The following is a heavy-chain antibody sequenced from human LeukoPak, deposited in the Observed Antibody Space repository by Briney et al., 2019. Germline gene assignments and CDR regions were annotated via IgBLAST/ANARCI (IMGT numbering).Heavy chain of an antibody. D-gene: IGHD3/OR15-3a*01. Sequence: ASVKVSCKASGGSLNDYGVSWVRQAPGQGLEWMGRIIPMFGTTIYAEKFQGRVTISADKSTNTAYVEVSRLKSDDTAIFYFATDLQSGFWTGYYWDNWGQGTLVTVSS. CDR2: IIPMFGTT. V-gene: IGHV1-69*06. CDR1: GGSLNDYG. CDR3: ATDLQSGFWTGYYWDN. J-gene: IGHJ4*02.